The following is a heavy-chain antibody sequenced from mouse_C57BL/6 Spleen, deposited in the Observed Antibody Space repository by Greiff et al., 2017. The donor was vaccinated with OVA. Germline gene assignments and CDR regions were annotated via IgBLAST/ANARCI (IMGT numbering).Heavy chain of an antibody. CDR2: IYPGSGST. CDR1: GYTFTSYW. J-gene: IGHJ1*03. V-gene: IGHV1-55*01. Sequence: VQLQQPGAELVKPGASVKMSCKASGYTFTSYWITWVKQRPGQGLEWIGDIYPGSGSTNYNEKFKSKGTLTVDTSSSTAYMQLSSLTSEDSAVYYCARPYGDDYDGWYFDVWGTGTTVTVSS. D-gene: IGHD2-4*01. CDR3: ARPYGDDYDGWYFDV.